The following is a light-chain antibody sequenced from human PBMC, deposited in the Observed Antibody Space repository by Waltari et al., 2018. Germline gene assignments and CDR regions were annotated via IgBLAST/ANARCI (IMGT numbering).Light chain of an antibody. CDR2: DVI. J-gene: IGLJ2*01. V-gene: IGLV2-23*02. CDR1: NSDVGSYNL. CDR3: CSYAGSSTFHVL. Sequence: QSVLTQPASMSGSPGQSITISCTGTNSDVGSYNLVSWYQQHPGKAPRLIMYDVIKRPSGVSDRFSGSKSGNTASLTVSGLQPEDEAEYFCCSYAGSSTFHVLFGGGTKLTVL.